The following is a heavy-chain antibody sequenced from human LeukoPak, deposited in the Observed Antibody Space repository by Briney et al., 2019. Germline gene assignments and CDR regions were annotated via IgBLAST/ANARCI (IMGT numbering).Heavy chain of an antibody. CDR3: AKGGGLWFGEFHFDY. Sequence: GRSLRLSCAAYGFTFDDYAMHWVRQAPGKGLEWVAVISYDGSNKYYADSVKGRFTISRDNSKNTLYLQMNSLRAEDTAVYYCAKGGGLWFGEFHFDYWGQGTLVTVSS. V-gene: IGHV3-30*18. CDR2: ISYDGSNK. D-gene: IGHD3-10*01. J-gene: IGHJ4*02. CDR1: GFTFDDYA.